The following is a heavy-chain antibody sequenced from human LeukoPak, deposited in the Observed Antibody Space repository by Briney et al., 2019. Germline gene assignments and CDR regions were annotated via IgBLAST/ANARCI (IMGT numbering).Heavy chain of an antibody. V-gene: IGHV3-23*01. CDR3: AKDRTTVTTFFDY. Sequence: GGSLRLSCAASGFTFSDYYMNWIRQAPGKGLEWVSAIRVSGGSTYYADSVKGRFTISRDNSKNTLYLQMNSLRTEDTAVYYCAKDRTTVTTFFDYWGQGTLVTVSS. CDR1: GFTFSDYY. J-gene: IGHJ4*02. CDR2: IRVSGGST. D-gene: IGHD4-17*01.